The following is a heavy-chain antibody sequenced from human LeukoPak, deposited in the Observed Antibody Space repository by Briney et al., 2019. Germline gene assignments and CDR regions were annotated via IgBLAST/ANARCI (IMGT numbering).Heavy chain of an antibody. D-gene: IGHD2-2*01. V-gene: IGHV3-7*01. CDR1: GFTFNTFW. Sequence: GGSLRLSCAASGFTFNTFWTNWVSLPPGRWLEWLANIRPDGSNKYYVDSVRGRFTISRDNGKNLVYLEMNSLRVEDTAAYYCSGRDSSRNPWAYWGQGTLVSVSS. CDR2: IRPDGSNK. CDR3: SGRDSSRNPWAY. J-gene: IGHJ4*02.